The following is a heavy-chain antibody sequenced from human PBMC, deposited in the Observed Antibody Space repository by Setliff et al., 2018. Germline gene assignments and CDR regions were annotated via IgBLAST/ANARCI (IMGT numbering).Heavy chain of an antibody. J-gene: IGHJ4*02. CDR1: GASISSSY. CDR2: VYSSSSP. Sequence: TSETLSLTCNVSGASISSSYWTWIRQPPGNELEWIGYVYSSSSPYYSPSLKSRVTISRDTSKNQLSLELTSVTAADTAVYYCARSLSSGSYWNSRPFYSDYWGQGTLVTVSS. D-gene: IGHD3-10*01. V-gene: IGHV4-4*08. CDR3: ARSLSSGSYWNSRPFYSDY.